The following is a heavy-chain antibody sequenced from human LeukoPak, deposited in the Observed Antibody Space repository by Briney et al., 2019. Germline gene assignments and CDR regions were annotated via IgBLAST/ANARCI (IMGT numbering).Heavy chain of an antibody. D-gene: IGHD1-7*01. Sequence: GGSLRLSCAASGFTFDDYAMPWVRQAPGKGLEWVSGISWNSGSIGYVDSVKGRFTISRDNAKNSLYLQMNSLRAEDTAVYYCARDGTGTTKGGHVDWGQGTLVTVSS. J-gene: IGHJ4*02. V-gene: IGHV3-9*01. CDR2: ISWNSGSI. CDR1: GFTFDDYA. CDR3: ARDGTGTTKGGHVD.